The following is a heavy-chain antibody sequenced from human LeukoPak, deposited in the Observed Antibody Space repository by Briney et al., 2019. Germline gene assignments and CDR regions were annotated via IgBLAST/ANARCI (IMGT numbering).Heavy chain of an antibody. J-gene: IGHJ3*02. CDR3: ARSSYYDFWSGYTVGAFDI. Sequence: PGGSLRLSCAASGFTFSSYAMSWVRQAPGKGLEWVSAISGSGGSTYYADSVKGRFTISRDNSKNTLYLQMNSLRAEDTAVYYCARSSYYDFWSGYTVGAFDIWGQGTMVTVS. D-gene: IGHD3-3*01. CDR1: GFTFSSYA. V-gene: IGHV3-23*01. CDR2: ISGSGGST.